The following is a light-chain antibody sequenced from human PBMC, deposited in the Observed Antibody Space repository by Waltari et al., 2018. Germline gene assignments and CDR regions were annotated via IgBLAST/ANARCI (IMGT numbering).Light chain of an antibody. Sequence: QSVLTQPPSVSGAPGQRITISRTGTSSNIGAGYDVHWYLQLPGTAPKLLILGNNNRPSGVPDRFSASKSDTSASLAITGLQAEDEADYYCQSYDSSLSGVLFGGGTKLTVL. V-gene: IGLV1-40*01. CDR3: QSYDSSLSGVL. J-gene: IGLJ2*01. CDR1: SSNIGAGYD. CDR2: GNN.